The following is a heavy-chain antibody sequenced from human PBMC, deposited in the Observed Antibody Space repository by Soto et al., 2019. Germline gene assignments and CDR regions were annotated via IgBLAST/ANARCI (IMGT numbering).Heavy chain of an antibody. D-gene: IGHD2-2*01. CDR3: ARRGYLGYCSSTSCYSSFSFYYYGMDV. Sequence: ETLSLTCAVYGGSFSGYYWSWIRQPPGKGLEWIGEINHSGSTNYNPSLKSRVTISVDTSKNQFSLKLSSVTAADTAVYYCARRGYLGYCSSTSCYSSFSFYYYGMDVWGQGTTVTVSS. J-gene: IGHJ6*02. V-gene: IGHV4-34*01. CDR2: INHSGST. CDR1: GGSFSGYY.